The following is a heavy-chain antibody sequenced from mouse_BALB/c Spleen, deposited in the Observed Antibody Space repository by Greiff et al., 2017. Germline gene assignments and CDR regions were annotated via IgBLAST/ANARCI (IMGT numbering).Heavy chain of an antibody. CDR1: GYTFSSYW. CDR3: ARRGGNYFYYAMDY. CDR2: ILPGSGST. Sequence: VQGVESGAELMKPGASVKISCKATGYTFSSYWIEWVKQRPGHGLEWIGEILPGSGSTNYNEKFKGKATFTADTSSNTAYMQLSSLTSEDSAVYYCARRGGNYFYYAMDYWGQGTSVTVSS. V-gene: IGHV1-9*01. J-gene: IGHJ4*01. D-gene: IGHD2-1*01.